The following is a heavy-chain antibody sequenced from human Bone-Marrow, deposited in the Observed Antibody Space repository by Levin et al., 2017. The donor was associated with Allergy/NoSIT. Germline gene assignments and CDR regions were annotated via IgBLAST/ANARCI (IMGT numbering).Heavy chain of an antibody. Sequence: GGSLRLSCVVSGFTINNYGMTWVRQAPGKGLEWVSGIGGPDDNTYYRDSVKGRFTISRDSSRDTLYLQMDGLRVDDTAVYFCVRGRRGDYPLFYFDSWGRRTLVSVSS. V-gene: IGHV3-23*01. CDR2: IGGPDDNT. CDR3: VRGRRGDYPLFYFDS. CDR1: GFTINNYG. D-gene: IGHD3-3*01. J-gene: IGHJ4*02.